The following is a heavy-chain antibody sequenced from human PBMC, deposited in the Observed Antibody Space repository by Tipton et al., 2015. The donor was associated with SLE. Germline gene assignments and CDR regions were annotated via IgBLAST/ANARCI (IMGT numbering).Heavy chain of an antibody. V-gene: IGHV4-34*01. J-gene: IGHJ3*02. D-gene: IGHD5-24*01. CDR2: INHSGST. Sequence: LRLSCAVYGGSFSGYYWSWIRQPPGKGLEWIGEINHSGSTNYNPSLKSRVTISVDTSKNQFSLKLSSVTAADTAVYYCARGQMDHAFDIWGQGTMVTVSS. CDR3: ARGQMDHAFDI. CDR1: GGSFSGYY.